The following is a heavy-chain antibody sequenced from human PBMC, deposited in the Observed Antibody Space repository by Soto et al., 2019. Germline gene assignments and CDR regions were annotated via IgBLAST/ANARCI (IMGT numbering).Heavy chain of an antibody. J-gene: IGHJ4*02. V-gene: IGHV2-5*02. CDR2: IYWDDDK. CDR3: AHVYGGYDNFDY. Sequence: SGPTLVNPTQTLTLTCTFSGFSLSTSGVGVGWIRQPPGKALEWLALIYWDDDKRYSPSLKSRLTITKDTSKNQVVLTMTNMDLLDTATYYCAHVYGGYDNFDYWGQGTLVTVSS. D-gene: IGHD5-12*01. CDR1: GFSLSTSGVG.